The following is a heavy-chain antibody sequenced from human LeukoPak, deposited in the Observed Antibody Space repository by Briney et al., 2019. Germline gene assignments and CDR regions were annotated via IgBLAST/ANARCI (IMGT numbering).Heavy chain of an antibody. CDR2: IWYDGSNK. CDR1: GFTFSSYG. D-gene: IGHD6-13*01. V-gene: IGHV3-33*01. CDR3: ARDRGSSWYGYNWFDP. Sequence: GRSLRLSCAASGFTFSSYGMHWVRQAPGKGLEWVAVIWYDGSNKYYADSVKGRFTISRDNSKNTLYLQMNSLRAEGTAVYYCARDRGSSWYGYNWFDPWGQGTLVTVSS. J-gene: IGHJ5*02.